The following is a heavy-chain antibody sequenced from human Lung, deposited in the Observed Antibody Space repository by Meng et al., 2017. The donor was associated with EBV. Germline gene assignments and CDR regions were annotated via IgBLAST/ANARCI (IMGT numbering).Heavy chain of an antibody. CDR3: GTLKYTSGFYGPAY. CDR2: ISTNTGNP. J-gene: IGHJ4*02. Sequence: LVQSGSELKKPGASVKVSCKASGYTFTRHAINWVRQAPGQGLEWMGWISTNTGNPTYAQGFTGRFVFSVDTSVSTAYLQISSLKAEDTAVYYCGTLKYTSGFYGPAYWGQGALVTVSS. CDR1: GYTFTRHA. V-gene: IGHV7-4-1*02. D-gene: IGHD6-19*01.